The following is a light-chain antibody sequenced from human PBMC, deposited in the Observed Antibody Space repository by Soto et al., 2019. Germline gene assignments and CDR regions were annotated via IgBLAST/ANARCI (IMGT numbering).Light chain of an antibody. CDR1: SSNIGAGYD. V-gene: IGLV1-40*01. Sequence: SVLPQPPSVSGAPGQRVTISCTGSSSNIGAGYDVHWYQQLPGTAPKLLIYGNSNRPSGVPDRFSGSKSGTSASLAITGLQAEDEAEYYCQSYDSSLSGYVFGTGTKVTVL. J-gene: IGLJ1*01. CDR2: GNS. CDR3: QSYDSSLSGYV.